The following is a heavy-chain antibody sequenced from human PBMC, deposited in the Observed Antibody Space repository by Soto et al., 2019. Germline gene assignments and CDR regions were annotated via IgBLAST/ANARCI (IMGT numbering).Heavy chain of an antibody. CDR3: ARGAGYSSGWPYYFHY. V-gene: IGHV3-66*01. CDR1: GVTVSSNF. D-gene: IGHD6-19*01. CDR2: LYSGGST. J-gene: IGHJ4*02. Sequence: EVQLVESGGDLVQPGESLRLSCAASGVTVSSNFMTWVRQAPGKGLEWVAVLYSGGSTYYLDAVKGRVSISRDDSKNTLYLQMNSLRAEDTAVYYCARGAGYSSGWPYYFHYWGQGTLVTVSS.